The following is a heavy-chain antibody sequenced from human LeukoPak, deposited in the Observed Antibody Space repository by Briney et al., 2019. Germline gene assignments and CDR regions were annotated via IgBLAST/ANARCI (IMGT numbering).Heavy chain of an antibody. CDR1: GFTFSSYA. CDR3: ARDSYCGGDCYPYDAFDI. D-gene: IGHD2-21*02. V-gene: IGHV3-30-3*01. J-gene: IGHJ3*02. Sequence: GGSLRLSCAASGFTFSSYAMHWVRQAPGKGLEWVAVISYDGSNKYYADSVKGRFTISRDNFKNTLYLQMNSLRAEDTAVYYCARDSYCGGDCYPYDAFDIWGQGTMVTVSS. CDR2: ISYDGSNK.